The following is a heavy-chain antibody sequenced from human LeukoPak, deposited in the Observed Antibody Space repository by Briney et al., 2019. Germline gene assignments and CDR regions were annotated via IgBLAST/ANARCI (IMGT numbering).Heavy chain of an antibody. CDR2: IYTSGST. Sequence: SETLSLTCTVSGGSISSYYWSWIRQPAGKGLEWIGRIYTSGSTNYNPSLKSRVTISIDASKNQSSLRLSSVTAADTAVYYCTKGGELMNYWGQGTLVTVSS. D-gene: IGHD1-26*01. V-gene: IGHV4-4*07. CDR1: GGSISSYY. CDR3: TKGGELMNY. J-gene: IGHJ4*02.